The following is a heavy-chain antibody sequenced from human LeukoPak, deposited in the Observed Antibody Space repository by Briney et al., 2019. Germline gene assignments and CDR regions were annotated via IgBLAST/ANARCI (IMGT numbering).Heavy chain of an antibody. D-gene: IGHD3-22*01. CDR3: STDVTYYYDSSGFYP. J-gene: IGHJ4*02. Sequence: GGSLRLSCVASGFTFSRAWVNWVRQAPGKGLEWVGRIESKTDGGASVYAAPVKDRFTISRDDSRNTLYLQMNSLKTEDTAVYYCSTDVTYYYDSSGFYPWGQGTLVTVSS. CDR1: GFTFSRAW. CDR2: IESKTDGGAS. V-gene: IGHV3-15*04.